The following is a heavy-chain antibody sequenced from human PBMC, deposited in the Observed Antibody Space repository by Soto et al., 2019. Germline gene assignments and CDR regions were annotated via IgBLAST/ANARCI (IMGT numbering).Heavy chain of an antibody. Sequence: QVQLVESGGGLVMPGESLRLSCAASGFTFSDHYMSWIRQAPGKGLEWVAVISYDGSNKYYADSVKGRFTISRDNSKNTLYLQMNSLRAEDTAVYYCAKEGQQWLVGGGWFDPWGQGTLVTVSS. D-gene: IGHD6-19*01. CDR3: AKEGQQWLVGGGWFDP. V-gene: IGHV3-30*18. CDR1: GFTFSDHY. CDR2: ISYDGSNK. J-gene: IGHJ5*02.